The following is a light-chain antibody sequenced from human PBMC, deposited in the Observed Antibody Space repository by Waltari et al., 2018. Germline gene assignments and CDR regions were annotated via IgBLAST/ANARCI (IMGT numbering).Light chain of an antibody. V-gene: IGKV3-20*01. CDR1: QDVTSDY. CDR3: QHFGSSLYA. CDR2: GAS. J-gene: IGKJ2*01. Sequence: EIVLTQSPGTLSVSPGETATLSCRASQDVTSDYLAWYQQKPGQAPTLLIFGASSRATGIPHRFSGSGSGTDFTLTITRLEPEDCAVYYCQHFGSSLYAFGQGTKLEIK.